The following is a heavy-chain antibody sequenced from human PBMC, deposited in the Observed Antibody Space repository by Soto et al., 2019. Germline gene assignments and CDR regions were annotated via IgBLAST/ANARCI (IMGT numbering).Heavy chain of an antibody. CDR1: GYTFTSYY. V-gene: IGHV1-46*01. D-gene: IGHD2-21*02. Sequence: QVQLVQSGAEVKKPGASVKVSCKASGYTFTSYYMHWVRQAPGQGLEWMGIINPSGGSTSYAQKFQGRVTMTRDTSTSTVYMELSSLRSEDTAVYYCARDRVVTAIPRYYFGYWGQGTLVTVSS. CDR2: INPSGGST. J-gene: IGHJ4*02. CDR3: ARDRVVTAIPRYYFGY.